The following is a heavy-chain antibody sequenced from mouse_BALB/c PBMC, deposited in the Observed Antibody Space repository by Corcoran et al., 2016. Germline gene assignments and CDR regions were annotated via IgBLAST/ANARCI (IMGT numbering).Heavy chain of an antibody. Sequence: DVQLLESGPGLVKPSQSLSLTCSVTGYSITSGSYWNWIRQCPGNKLEWMGYISYDGSNNYNPSLKNRISITRDTSKNQFFLKLNSVTTEDTATYYCARDYYGSSYFDYWGQGTTLTVSS. CDR3: ARDYYGSSYFDY. CDR1: GYSITSGSY. D-gene: IGHD1-1*01. J-gene: IGHJ2*01. V-gene: IGHV3-6*02. CDR2: ISYDGSN.